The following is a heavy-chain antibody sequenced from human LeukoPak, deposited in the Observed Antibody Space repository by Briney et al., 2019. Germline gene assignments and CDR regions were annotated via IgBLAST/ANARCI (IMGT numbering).Heavy chain of an antibody. Sequence: SETLSLTCTVSGVSISSGGYFWSWIRQPAGKGLEWIGRFYVSGSTNYNPSLQSRVTISVDASKNQFSLKLTSVTAADTAVYYCAVGNCPTTSCYPGVAFDIWGQGTMVTVSS. CDR3: AVGNCPTTSCYPGVAFDI. CDR2: FYVSGST. CDR1: GVSISSGGYF. J-gene: IGHJ3*02. V-gene: IGHV4-61*02. D-gene: IGHD2-2*01.